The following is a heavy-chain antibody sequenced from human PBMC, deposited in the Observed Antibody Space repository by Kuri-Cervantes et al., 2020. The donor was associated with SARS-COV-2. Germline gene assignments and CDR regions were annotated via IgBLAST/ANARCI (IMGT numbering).Heavy chain of an antibody. CDR2: IYYSGST. Sequence: GSLRLSCTVPGGSISSSSYYWGWIRQPPGKGLEWIGSIYYSGSTYYNPSLKSRVTISVDTSKNQFSLKLSSVTAADTAVYYCARLRGTTMIVVVFDAFDIWGQGTMVTVSS. J-gene: IGHJ3*02. D-gene: IGHD3-22*01. CDR3: ARLRGTTMIVVVFDAFDI. V-gene: IGHV4-39*01. CDR1: GGSISSSSYY.